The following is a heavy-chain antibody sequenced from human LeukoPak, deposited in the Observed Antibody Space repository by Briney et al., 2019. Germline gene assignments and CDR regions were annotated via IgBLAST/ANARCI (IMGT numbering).Heavy chain of an antibody. CDR3: SRESRPAALDY. V-gene: IGHV3-48*04. J-gene: IGHJ4*02. Sequence: GGSLRLSCAASGFTFSSYNMNWVRQAPGKGLEWISHISASSGTIYYADSVKGRFTISRDNAKDSLYLQMNSLRAEDTAVYYCSRESRPAALDYWGQGTLVTVSS. D-gene: IGHD2-2*01. CDR1: GFTFSSYN. CDR2: ISASSGTI.